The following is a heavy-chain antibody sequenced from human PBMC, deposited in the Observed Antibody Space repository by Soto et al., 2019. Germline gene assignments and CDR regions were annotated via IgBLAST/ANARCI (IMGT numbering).Heavy chain of an antibody. CDR1: GGTFSTCA. D-gene: IGHD3-22*01. V-gene: IGHV1-69*12. Sequence: QVQLVQSGAEVKKPGSSVKVSCKASGGTFSTCAITWVRQAPGQGLEWMGGIIPVFGTAHYAQKFQGRVTVTADESTNTNFMEMSSLRSEDTAVYYCARALEEYYYDSAGYYSGYWGQGTLVTVST. CDR2: IIPVFGTA. CDR3: ARALEEYYYDSAGYYSGY. J-gene: IGHJ4*02.